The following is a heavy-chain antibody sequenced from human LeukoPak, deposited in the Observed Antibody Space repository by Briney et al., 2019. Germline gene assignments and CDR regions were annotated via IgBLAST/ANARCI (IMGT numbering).Heavy chain of an antibody. V-gene: IGHV1-18*01. Sequence: ASVKVSCKASGYTFTSYVISWVRQAPGQGLEWMGWISAYNGNTNYAQKLQGRVTMTTDTSTSTAYMELRSLRSDDTAVYYCARGSPYSSGWYGNQFDYWGQGTLVTVSS. CDR3: ARGSPYSSGWYGNQFDY. J-gene: IGHJ4*02. CDR1: GYTFTSYV. D-gene: IGHD6-19*01. CDR2: ISAYNGNT.